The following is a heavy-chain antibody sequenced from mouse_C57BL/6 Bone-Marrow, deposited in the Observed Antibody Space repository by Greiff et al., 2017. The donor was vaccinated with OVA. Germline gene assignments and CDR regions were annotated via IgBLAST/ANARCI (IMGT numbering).Heavy chain of an antibody. CDR2: IDPENGDT. CDR3: RSRAFYGSKFYFDY. CDR1: GFNIKDDY. D-gene: IGHD1-1*01. Sequence: VQLKESGAELVRPGASVKLSCTASGFNIKDDYMHWVKQRPEQGLEWIGWIDPENGDTEYASKFQGKATITADTSSNTAYLQLSSLTSEDTAVYYSRSRAFYGSKFYFDYWGQGTTLTVSS. V-gene: IGHV14-4*01. J-gene: IGHJ2*01.